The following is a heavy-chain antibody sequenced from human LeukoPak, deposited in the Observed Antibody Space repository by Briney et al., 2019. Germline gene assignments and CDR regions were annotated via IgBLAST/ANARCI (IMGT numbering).Heavy chain of an antibody. V-gene: IGHV1-18*01. CDR2: ISAYNGNT. CDR3: ARKGSNYPFDY. Sequence: ASVKVSCKASGYTFTSYGITWVRQAPGQGLECMGWISAYNGNTNYAQKLQGRVTMTTDTSTSTAYMELWSLRSDDTAVYYCARKGSNYPFDYWGQGTLVTVSS. D-gene: IGHD4-11*01. J-gene: IGHJ4*02. CDR1: GYTFTSYG.